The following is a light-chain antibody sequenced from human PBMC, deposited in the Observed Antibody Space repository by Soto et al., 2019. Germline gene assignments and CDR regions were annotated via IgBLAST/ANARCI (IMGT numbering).Light chain of an antibody. CDR2: GAS. V-gene: IGKV3-20*01. Sequence: EIVLTQSPGTLSLSPGERATHSCRASQSVSSSYLAWYQQKPGRAPSLLIYGASSRATGIPDRFSGSGSGTDLTLTISTLEPEDFAVYYCQQYGSSPLYSFGQGTKLEIK. CDR1: QSVSSSY. J-gene: IGKJ2*03. CDR3: QQYGSSPLYS.